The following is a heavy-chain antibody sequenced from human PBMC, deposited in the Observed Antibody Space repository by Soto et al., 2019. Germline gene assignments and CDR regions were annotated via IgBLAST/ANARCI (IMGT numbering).Heavy chain of an antibody. D-gene: IGHD4-17*01. Sequence: ASVKGSCKASGYTFTSYCMHWVRQAPGQGLEWMGIINPSGGSTSYAQKFQGRVTMTRDTSRSTVYMELSSLRSEDTAVYYCARGHGGRRRGYYDRLGRRTLVTASS. CDR1: GYTFTSYC. CDR3: ARGHGGRRRGYYDR. V-gene: IGHV1-46*03. J-gene: IGHJ2*01. CDR2: INPSGGST.